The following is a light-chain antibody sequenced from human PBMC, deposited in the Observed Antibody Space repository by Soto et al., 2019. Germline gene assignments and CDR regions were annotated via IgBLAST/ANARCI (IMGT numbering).Light chain of an antibody. J-gene: IGKJ2*01. CDR2: GAS. V-gene: IGKV3-20*01. CDR3: QQYREWPPFT. CDR1: QSVSSRY. Sequence: EIVLTQSPGTLSLSPGERATLSCRASQSVSSRYLAWYQQKAGQAPRLLIYGASSRATGIPDRFSGSGSGTDFTLTISRLEPGDFALCHCQQYREWPPFTFGQGTRLEIK.